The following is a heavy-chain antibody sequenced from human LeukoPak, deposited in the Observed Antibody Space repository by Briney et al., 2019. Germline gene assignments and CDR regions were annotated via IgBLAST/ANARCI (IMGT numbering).Heavy chain of an antibody. CDR3: ARHEDGDIVVAPAAPYAFDI. CDR2: IYPGDSDT. Sequence: GESLKISCKGSGYSFTSYWIGWVRQMPGKGLEWMGIIYPGDSDTRYSPSFQGQVTISADKSISTAYLQWSSLKASDTAMYYCARHEDGDIVVAPAAPYAFDIWGQGTMVTVSS. J-gene: IGHJ3*02. V-gene: IGHV5-51*01. CDR1: GYSFTSYW. D-gene: IGHD2-2*01.